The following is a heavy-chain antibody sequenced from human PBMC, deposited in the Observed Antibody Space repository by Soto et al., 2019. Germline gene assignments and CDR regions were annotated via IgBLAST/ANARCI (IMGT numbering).Heavy chain of an antibody. J-gene: IGHJ4*02. D-gene: IGHD3-22*01. Sequence: QVQLVQSGAEVKKPGSSVKVSCKASGGTFSSYAISWVRQAPGQGLEWMGGIIPIFGTANYAQKFQGRVTITADESTSTAYMELSSLRPEDTAVYYCAREISYYDSSGYHFDYWGQGTLVTVSS. V-gene: IGHV1-69*01. CDR2: IIPIFGTA. CDR3: AREISYYDSSGYHFDY. CDR1: GGTFSSYA.